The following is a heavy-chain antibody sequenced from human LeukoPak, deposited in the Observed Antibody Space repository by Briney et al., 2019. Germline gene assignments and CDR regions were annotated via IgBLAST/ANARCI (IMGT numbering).Heavy chain of an antibody. CDR2: INHSGST. CDR1: GGSFSGYY. D-gene: IGHD5-24*01. CDR3: ARSLERWLQLMGTNWFDP. V-gene: IGHV4-34*01. Sequence: PSETLSLTCAVYGGSFSGYYWSWIRQPPGKGLEWIGEINHSGSTNYNPSLKSRVTISVDTSKNQFSLKLSSVTAADTAVYYCARSLERWLQLMGTNWFDPWGQGTLVTVSS. J-gene: IGHJ5*02.